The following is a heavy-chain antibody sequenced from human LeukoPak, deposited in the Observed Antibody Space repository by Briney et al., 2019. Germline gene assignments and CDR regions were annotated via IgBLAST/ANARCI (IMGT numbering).Heavy chain of an antibody. V-gene: IGHV4-4*07. Sequence: SETLSLTCTVSGGSISSYYWSWIRQPAGKGLEWIGRIYTSGSTNYNPSLKSRVTMSVDTSKSQFSLKLSSVTAADTAVYYCARSKPSDYDILTGLFDYWGQGTLVTVSS. CDR2: IYTSGST. J-gene: IGHJ4*02. CDR1: GGSISSYY. CDR3: ARSKPSDYDILTGLFDY. D-gene: IGHD3-9*01.